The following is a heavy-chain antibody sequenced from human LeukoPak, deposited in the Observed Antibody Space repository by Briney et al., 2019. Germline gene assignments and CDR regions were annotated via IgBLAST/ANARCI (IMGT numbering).Heavy chain of an antibody. V-gene: IGHV4-39*07. CDR3: ARDREDYYGSGNYGMDV. Sequence: TSETLSLTCAVSGGSISSGGYYWSWIRQPPGKGLEWIGEINHSGSTNYNPSLKSRVTISVDTSKNQFSLKLSSVTAADTAVYYCARDREDYYGSGNYGMDVWGQGTTVTVSS. CDR2: INHSGST. J-gene: IGHJ6*02. CDR1: GGSISSGGYY. D-gene: IGHD3-10*01.